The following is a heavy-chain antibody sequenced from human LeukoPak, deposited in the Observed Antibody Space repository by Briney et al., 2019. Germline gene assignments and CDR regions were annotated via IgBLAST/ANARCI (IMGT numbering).Heavy chain of an antibody. CDR1: GGAINSYY. CDR3: ARGRGEVVVAAWDVFDI. J-gene: IGHJ3*02. V-gene: IGHV4-59*08. D-gene: IGHD2-15*01. Sequence: SETLSLTCTVSGGAINSYYWSWIRQPPGQGLEWIAYMFYSGTTNYNPSLRSRVTISLDTSKNQFSLRLSSVTAADTAVYYCARGRGEVVVAAWDVFDIWGQGTMVTVSS. CDR2: MFYSGTT.